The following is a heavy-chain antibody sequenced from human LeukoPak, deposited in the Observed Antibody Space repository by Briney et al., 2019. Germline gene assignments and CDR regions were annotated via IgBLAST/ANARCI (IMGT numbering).Heavy chain of an antibody. J-gene: IGHJ4*02. V-gene: IGHV3-33*01. Sequence: PGRFLRLSCAASGFTFSSYGMHWVRQAPGKGLEWVAVIWYDGSNKYYADSVKGRFTISRDNAKNSLYLQMNSLRAEDTAVYYCAREAAKGNDYWGQGTLVTVSS. CDR3: AREAAKGNDY. D-gene: IGHD6-13*01. CDR2: IWYDGSNK. CDR1: GFTFSSYG.